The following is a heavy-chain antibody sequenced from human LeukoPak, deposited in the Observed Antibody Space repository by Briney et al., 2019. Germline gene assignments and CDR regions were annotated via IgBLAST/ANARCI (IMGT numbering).Heavy chain of an antibody. CDR2: IIPIFGTA. V-gene: IGHV1-69*05. D-gene: IGHD6-6*01. CDR1: GGTFSSYA. CDR3: ARDFRSYNWFDP. J-gene: IGHJ5*02. Sequence: SVKVSCKASGGTFSSYAISWVRQAPGQGLEWMGGIIPIFGTANYAQKFQGRVTITTDESTSTAYMELSSLRSGDTAVYYCARDFRSYNWFDPWGQGTLVTVSS.